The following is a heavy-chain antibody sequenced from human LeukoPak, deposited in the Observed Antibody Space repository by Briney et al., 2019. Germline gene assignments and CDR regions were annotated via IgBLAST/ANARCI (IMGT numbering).Heavy chain of an antibody. CDR2: ISSSSSTI. CDR3: ARIGSGYSYDLLVFDY. V-gene: IGHV3-48*02. CDR1: GFTFSSYS. J-gene: IGHJ4*02. D-gene: IGHD5-18*01. Sequence: RGSLRLSCAASGFTFSSYSMNWVRQAPGKGLEWVSYISSSSSTIYYADSVKGRFTISRDNAKNSLYLQMNSLRDEDTAVYYCARIGSGYSYDLLVFDYWGQGTLVTVSS.